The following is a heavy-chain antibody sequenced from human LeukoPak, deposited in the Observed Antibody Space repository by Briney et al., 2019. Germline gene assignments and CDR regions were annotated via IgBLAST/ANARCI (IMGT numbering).Heavy chain of an antibody. Sequence: PGGSLRLSCAASGFTFNNYWMSWVRQAPGKGLEWVALIWYDGSNKYYTDSVKGRLTISRDNSKNTLYLQMNSLRAEDTAIYYCAREGPRGNSQFDYWGQGTLVTVSS. CDR3: AREGPRGNSQFDY. CDR2: IWYDGSNK. J-gene: IGHJ4*02. D-gene: IGHD2/OR15-2a*01. V-gene: IGHV3-33*08. CDR1: GFTFNNYW.